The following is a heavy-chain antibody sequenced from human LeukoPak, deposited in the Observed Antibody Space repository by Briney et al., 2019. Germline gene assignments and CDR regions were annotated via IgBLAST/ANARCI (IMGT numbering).Heavy chain of an antibody. CDR1: GGSISSGGYS. V-gene: IGHV4-30-2*01. Sequence: SETLSLTCAVSGGSISSGGYSWSWIRQPPGKGLEWIGYIYHSGSTYYNPSLKSRVTISVDRSKNQFSLKLSSVTAADTAVYYCARVVPAMIVDYWGQGTLVTVSS. CDR3: ARVVPAMIVDY. D-gene: IGHD2-2*01. J-gene: IGHJ4*02. CDR2: IYHSGST.